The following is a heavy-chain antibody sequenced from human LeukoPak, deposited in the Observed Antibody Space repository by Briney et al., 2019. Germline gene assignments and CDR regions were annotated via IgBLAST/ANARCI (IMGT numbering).Heavy chain of an antibody. CDR3: ASNYGSGSYSL. V-gene: IGHV4-59*08. CDR2: IYYSGNT. D-gene: IGHD3-10*01. J-gene: IGHJ4*02. CDR1: GGSISGYY. Sequence: SETLSLTCTVSGGSISGYYWSWIRQPPGRGLEYIGYIYYSGNTKYNPSLKSRVTISVDTSKSQFSLNLSSVTAADTAVYYCASNYGSGSYSLWGQGTLVTVSS.